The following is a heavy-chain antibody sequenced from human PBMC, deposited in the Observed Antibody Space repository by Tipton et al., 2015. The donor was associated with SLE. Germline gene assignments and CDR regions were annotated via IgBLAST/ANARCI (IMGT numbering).Heavy chain of an antibody. J-gene: IGHJ6*02. V-gene: IGHV4-38-2*02. CDR3: AREVGTGTRYYYGMDV. CDR2: IYHSGST. D-gene: IGHD1-7*01. CDR1: GYSISSGYY. Sequence: TLSLTCTVSGYSISSGYYWGWIRQPPGKGLEWIGSIYHSGSTYYNPSLKSRVTISVDTSKNQFSLKLSSVTAADTAVYYCAREVGTGTRYYYGMDVWGQGTTVTVSS.